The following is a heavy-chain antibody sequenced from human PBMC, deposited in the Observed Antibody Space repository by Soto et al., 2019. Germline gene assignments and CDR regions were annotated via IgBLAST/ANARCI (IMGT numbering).Heavy chain of an antibody. CDR2: ISFEGRIT. CDR1: GVTFNNFG. Sequence: LRVFNAASGVTFNNFGVRRISKTKGKGLGWVVVISFEGRITYYADYVNGRFTIYRGNSKDTLYLQMESLSAEDAAVYYYFRAGYGGHPYYYYGLDIWGQRTLVSVSS. J-gene: IGHJ6*02. V-gene: IGHV3-30*03. D-gene: IGHD4-17*01. CDR3: FRAGYGGHPYYYYGLDI.